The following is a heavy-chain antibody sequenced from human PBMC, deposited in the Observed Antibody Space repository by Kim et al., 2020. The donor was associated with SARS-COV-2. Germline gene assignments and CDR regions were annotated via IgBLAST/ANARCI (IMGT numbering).Heavy chain of an antibody. J-gene: IGHJ6*02. CDR3: ARGRAGGVPSPILGLGPYYEYYAMDV. V-gene: IGHV4-34*01. CDR1: GGSLSDYH. D-gene: IGHD3-3*01. Sequence: SETLSLTCAVFGGSLSDYHWTWIRQSPGKGLEWIGEINHSGGTNCIPSLKSRVTMSLDTSKNQFSLKLRSVTAADTAVYYCARGRAGGVPSPILGLGPYYEYYAMDVWGQGTPVTVSS. CDR2: INHSGGT.